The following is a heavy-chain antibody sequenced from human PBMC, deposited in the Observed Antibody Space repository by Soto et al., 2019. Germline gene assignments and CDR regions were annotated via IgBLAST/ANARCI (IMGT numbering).Heavy chain of an antibody. CDR3: ARSIVVVTALDY. CDR1: GYTFTSYA. D-gene: IGHD2-21*02. CDR2: INAGNGNT. J-gene: IGHJ4*02. V-gene: IGHV1-3*01. Sequence: QVQLVQSGAEVKKPGASVKVSCKASGYTFTSYAMHWVRQAPGQRLEWMGWINAGNGNTKYSQTFQGRVTITRDTSARTAYMGMSSLRSEDTAVYYCARSIVVVTALDYWGQGTLVTVSS.